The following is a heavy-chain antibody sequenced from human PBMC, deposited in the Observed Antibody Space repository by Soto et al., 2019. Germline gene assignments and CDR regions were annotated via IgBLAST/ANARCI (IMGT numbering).Heavy chain of an antibody. J-gene: IGHJ3*01. CDR1: GFTFSSYA. CDR2: ISASGGRT. CDR3: AKDWDLLRAFDL. V-gene: IGHV3-23*01. D-gene: IGHD1-26*01. Sequence: GGSLRLSCAASGFTFSSYAMSWVRQAPGKGLEWVSGISASGGRTYYADSVKGRFTISRDNSKNTMYLQMNSLRVEDTAVYKCAKDWDLLRAFDLWGQGTMVTVSS.